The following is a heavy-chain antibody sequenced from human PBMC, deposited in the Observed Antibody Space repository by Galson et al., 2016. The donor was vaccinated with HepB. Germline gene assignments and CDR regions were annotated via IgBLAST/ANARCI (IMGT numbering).Heavy chain of an antibody. CDR3: ARPTAYYGMDV. CDR1: GDSISTSSHF. D-gene: IGHD4-17*01. J-gene: IGHJ6*02. CDR2: IHFGGNS. V-gene: IGHV4-39*01. Sequence: SETLSLTCSVSGDSISTSSHFWGWIRQPPGKSLEWIGSIHFGGNSYYNPSLKSRVTISVDLSKNQFSLKVTSVTAADPAVYFWARPTAYYGMDVWGQGTSVTISS.